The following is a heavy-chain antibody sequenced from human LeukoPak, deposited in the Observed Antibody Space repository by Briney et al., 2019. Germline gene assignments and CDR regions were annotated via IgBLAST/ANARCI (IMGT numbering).Heavy chain of an antibody. D-gene: IGHD3-10*01. J-gene: IGHJ4*02. V-gene: IGHV3-11*06. CDR1: GFTFSDYY. CDR2: ISSSSSYT. CDR3: ARSGSGSYFDY. Sequence: GGSLRLSCAASGFTFSDYYMSWIRQAPGKGLEWVSYISSSSSYTNYADSVKGRFTISRDNAKNSLYLQMNSLRAEDTAVYYCARSGSGSYFDYWGQRTLVTVSS.